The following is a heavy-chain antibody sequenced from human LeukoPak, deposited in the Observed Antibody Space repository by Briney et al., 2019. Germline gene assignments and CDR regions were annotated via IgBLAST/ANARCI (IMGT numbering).Heavy chain of an antibody. Sequence: GGSLRLSCAASGFVFSLYCMHWVRQAPGKGPMWVSRICPDGTGISYADSVKARFTTSRDNAKNTVYLQMNGLREEDTAVYYCVRDFRSADYWGQGTLVTVSS. CDR1: GFVFSLYC. CDR3: VRDFRSADY. J-gene: IGHJ4*02. V-gene: IGHV3-74*01. CDR2: ICPDGTGI.